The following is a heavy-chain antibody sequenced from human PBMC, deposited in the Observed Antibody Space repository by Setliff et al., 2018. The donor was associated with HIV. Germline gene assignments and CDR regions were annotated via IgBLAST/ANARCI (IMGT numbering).Heavy chain of an antibody. CDR1: GFSFSNYW. CDR2: INWNGGTT. D-gene: IGHD5-18*01. J-gene: IGHJ4*02. CDR3: AKDRNLGPRYNYGVGGYYFDH. V-gene: IGHV3-20*04. Sequence: GGSLRLSCAASGFSFSNYWMHWVRQTPGKGLDWVSGINWNGGTTGYADSVKGRFTISRDNANNSLYLQMNSLRVEDTALYYCAKDRNLGPRYNYGVGGYYFDHWGQGTLVTVSS.